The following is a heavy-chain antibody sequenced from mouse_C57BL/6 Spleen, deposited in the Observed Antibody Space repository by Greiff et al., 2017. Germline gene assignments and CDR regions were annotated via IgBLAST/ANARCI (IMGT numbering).Heavy chain of an antibody. J-gene: IGHJ2*01. CDR1: GYTFTSYW. D-gene: IGHD2-4*01. Sequence: QVQLQQPGAELVKPGASVKMSCKASGYTFTSYWITWVKQRPGQGLEWIGDIYPGSGSTNYNEKFKSKATLTVDTSSSTAYMQLSSLTSEDSAVXYWARWGLDYDDGYYFDYWGQSTTPKGSS. V-gene: IGHV1-55*01. CDR3: ARWGLDYDDGYYFDY. CDR2: IYPGSGST.